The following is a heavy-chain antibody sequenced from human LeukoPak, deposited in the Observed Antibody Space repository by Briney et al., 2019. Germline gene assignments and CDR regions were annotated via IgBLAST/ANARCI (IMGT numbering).Heavy chain of an antibody. J-gene: IGHJ4*02. V-gene: IGHV4-38-2*02. CDR3: ARDWNYSVDY. D-gene: IGHD1-7*01. CDR1: GYSISSGYY. Sequence: PSATLSLTCTVSGYSISSGYYWGWIRQPRGKGLEGFGSIYHSGSTYYNPSLKSRVTISVDTSKNQFSRKLSSVTAADTAVYYCARDWNYSVDYWGQGTLVTVSS. CDR2: IYHSGST.